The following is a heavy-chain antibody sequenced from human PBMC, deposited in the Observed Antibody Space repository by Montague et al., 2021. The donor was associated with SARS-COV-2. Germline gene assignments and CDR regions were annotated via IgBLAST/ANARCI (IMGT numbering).Heavy chain of an antibody. V-gene: IGHV4-4*07. CDR2: LYTSGST. CDR3: ARESGYSSVWRYSYVMDV. D-gene: IGHD6-19*01. CDR1: GGSISNYY. J-gene: IGHJ6*02. Sequence: SETLSLTCTVSGGSISNYYWTWIRQPAGKGLEWIGRLYTSGSTTYNPSLKSRVPMSVDTSKNQFSLNVTSVTAADTAIYYCARESGYSSVWRYSYVMDVWGQGTTVTVS.